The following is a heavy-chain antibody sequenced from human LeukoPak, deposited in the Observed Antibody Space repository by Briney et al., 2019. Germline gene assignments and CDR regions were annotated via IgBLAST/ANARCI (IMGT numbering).Heavy chain of an antibody. CDR1: GFTFSDYH. J-gene: IGHJ4*02. V-gene: IGHV3-72*01. CDR3: VGSSGCYYGFDY. CDR2: SRNKANSYTT. D-gene: IGHD3-22*01. Sequence: PGGSLRLSCAASGFTFSDYHMDWVRQAPGKGLEWVGRSRNKANSYTTEYAASVKGRFTISRDDSKNSLYLQMHSLKTEETAVYYCVGSSGCYYGFDYWGQGTMVTVSS.